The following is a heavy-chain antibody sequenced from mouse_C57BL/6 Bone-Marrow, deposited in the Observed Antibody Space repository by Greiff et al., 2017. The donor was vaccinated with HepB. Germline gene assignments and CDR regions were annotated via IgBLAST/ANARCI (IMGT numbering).Heavy chain of an antibody. CDR3: ASITTVVADWYFDV. D-gene: IGHD1-1*01. Sequence: DVKLVESGGGLVQPGGSLKLSCAASGFTFSDYYMYWVRQTPEKRLEWVAYISNGGGSTYYPDTVKGRFTISRDNAKNTLYLQMSRLKSEDTAMYYCASITTVVADWYFDVWGTGTTVTVSS. V-gene: IGHV5-12*01. J-gene: IGHJ1*03. CDR2: ISNGGGST. CDR1: GFTFSDYY.